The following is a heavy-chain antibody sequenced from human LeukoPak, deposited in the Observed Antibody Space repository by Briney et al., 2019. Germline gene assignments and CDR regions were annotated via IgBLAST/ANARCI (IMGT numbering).Heavy chain of an antibody. CDR3: AKDGEAVADEFDY. CDR1: GFTFDEYA. V-gene: IGHV3-9*01. J-gene: IGHJ4*02. Sequence: PGGSLRLSCAASGFTFDEYAMHWVRQAPGKGLEWVSGISWNSGSIGYADSVKGRFTISRDNAKNSLYLQMNSLRAEDTALYYCAKDGEAVADEFDYWGQGTLATVSS. CDR2: ISWNSGSI. D-gene: IGHD6-19*01.